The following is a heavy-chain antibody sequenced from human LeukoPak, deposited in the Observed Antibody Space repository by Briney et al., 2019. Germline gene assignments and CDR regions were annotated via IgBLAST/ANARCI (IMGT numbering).Heavy chain of an antibody. CDR2: ISYDGSNE. V-gene: IGHV3-30*03. J-gene: IGHJ4*02. Sequence: GRSLRLSCAASGFTFSSYGMHWVRQAPGKGLERVAIISYDGSNEYYADSVKGRFTISRDNSKNTLYLQMNSPRAEDTAVYYCARGHIVVLTAPDYWGQGTLVTFSS. D-gene: IGHD2-21*02. CDR3: ARGHIVVLTAPDY. CDR1: GFTFSSYG.